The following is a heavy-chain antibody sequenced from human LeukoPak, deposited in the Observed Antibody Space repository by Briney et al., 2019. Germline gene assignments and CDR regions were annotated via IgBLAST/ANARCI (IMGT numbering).Heavy chain of an antibody. CDR1: GYTFTSYG. CDR3: ARVEHYYGSGSYVDFDY. Sequence: ASVKASCKASGYTFTSYGISWVRQAPGQGLEWMGWISDYNGNTNYAQKLQGRLTMTTDTYTSTAYMELRSLRSDDTAVYYCARVEHYYGSGSYVDFDYWGQGTLVTVSS. V-gene: IGHV1-18*01. J-gene: IGHJ4*02. CDR2: ISDYNGNT. D-gene: IGHD3-10*01.